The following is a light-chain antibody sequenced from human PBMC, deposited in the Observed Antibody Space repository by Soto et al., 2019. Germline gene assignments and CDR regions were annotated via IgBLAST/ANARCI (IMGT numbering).Light chain of an antibody. CDR3: SSYTSSSTLGV. V-gene: IGLV2-14*01. CDR2: DVS. Sequence: QSALTQPASVSGTPGQSITISCTETSSDIVGSNYVSWYQQHPGKAPKRMIYDVSNRPSGVSNRFSGSKSGNTASLTISGLQAEDEADYYCSSYTSSSTLGVFGTGTKLTVL. J-gene: IGLJ1*01. CDR1: SSDIVGSNY.